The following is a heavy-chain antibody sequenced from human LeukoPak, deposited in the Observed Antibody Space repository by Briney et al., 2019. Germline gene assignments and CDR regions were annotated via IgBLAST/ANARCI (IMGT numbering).Heavy chain of an antibody. D-gene: IGHD6-6*01. CDR2: ISAYNGNT. Sequence: ASVKVSCKASGYTFTSYGISWVRQAPGQGPEWMGWISAYNGNTNYAQKLQGRVTLTTDTSPSTAYMELRSLRSDDTAVYYCAREIAARPLDYWGQGTLVTVSS. V-gene: IGHV1-18*01. CDR1: GYTFTSYG. J-gene: IGHJ4*02. CDR3: AREIAARPLDY.